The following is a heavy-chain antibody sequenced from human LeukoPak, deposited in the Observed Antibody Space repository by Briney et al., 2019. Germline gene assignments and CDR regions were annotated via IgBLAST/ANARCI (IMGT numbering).Heavy chain of an antibody. Sequence: GGSLRLSCAASGFTFSSYGMHWVRQAPGKGLEWVAVIWYDGSNKYYADSVKGRFTISRDNSKNTLYLQMNSLRAEDTAVYYCAKIAGTRGDAFVIWGQGTMVTVSS. CDR2: IWYDGSNK. V-gene: IGHV3-33*06. CDR1: GFTFSSYG. J-gene: IGHJ3*02. CDR3: AKIAGTRGDAFVI. D-gene: IGHD6-13*01.